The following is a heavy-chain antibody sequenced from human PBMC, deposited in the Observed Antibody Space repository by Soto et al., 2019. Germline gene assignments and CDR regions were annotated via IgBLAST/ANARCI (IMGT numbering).Heavy chain of an antibody. CDR2: ISYDGSNK. Sequence: PGGSLRLSCAASGFTFSSYAMHWVRQAPGKGLEWVAVISYDGSNKYYADSVKGRFTISRDNSKNTLYLQMNSLRAEDTAVYYCASPWQQRELSYYYYYGMDVWGQGTTVAVSS. CDR1: GFTFSSYA. J-gene: IGHJ6*02. V-gene: IGHV3-30-3*01. CDR3: ASPWQQRELSYYYYYGMDV. D-gene: IGHD1-26*01.